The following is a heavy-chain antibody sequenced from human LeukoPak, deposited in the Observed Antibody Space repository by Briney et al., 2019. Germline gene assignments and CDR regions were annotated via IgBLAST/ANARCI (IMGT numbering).Heavy chain of an antibody. CDR1: GYTFTGYY. CDR3: ARERGYCSSSSCYTSDAFDI. J-gene: IGHJ3*02. CDR2: VSPNSGGA. Sequence: GSSVKVSCKTSGYTFTGYYMHWVRQAPGHGLEWMGWVSPNSGGANYAQKYQGRVTMTRDTSISTAYMELSRLRSDDTAVYYCARERGYCSSSSCYTSDAFDIWGQGTLVTVSS. V-gene: IGHV1-2*02. D-gene: IGHD2-2*02.